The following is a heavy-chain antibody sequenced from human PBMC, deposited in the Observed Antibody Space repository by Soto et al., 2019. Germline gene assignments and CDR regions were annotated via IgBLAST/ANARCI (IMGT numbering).Heavy chain of an antibody. D-gene: IGHD3-9*01. Sequence: SETLSLTCTVSGGSISSYYWSWIRQPPGKGLEWIGYIYYSGSTNYNPSLKSRVTISVDTSKNQFSLKLSSVTAADTAVYYCAGYYDILTGYNPPDYWGQGTLVTVSS. CDR2: IYYSGST. CDR1: GGSISSYY. V-gene: IGHV4-59*08. CDR3: AGYYDILTGYNPPDY. J-gene: IGHJ4*02.